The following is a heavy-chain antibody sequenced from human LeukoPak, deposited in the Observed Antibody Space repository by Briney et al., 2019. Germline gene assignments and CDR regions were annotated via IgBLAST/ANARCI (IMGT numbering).Heavy chain of an antibody. CDR2: INAGKGNT. CDR3: ARDWGRDRVRNWFDP. D-gene: IGHD3-16*01. CDR1: GYTFTSYA. Sequence: ASVKVSCKASGYTFTSYAMHWVRQAPGQRLEWMGWINAGKGNTEYSQKFQGRVTITRDTSASTAYMELSSLRSEYRVVYFWARDWGRDRVRNWFDPWGQGTLVTVSS. J-gene: IGHJ5*02. V-gene: IGHV1-3*01.